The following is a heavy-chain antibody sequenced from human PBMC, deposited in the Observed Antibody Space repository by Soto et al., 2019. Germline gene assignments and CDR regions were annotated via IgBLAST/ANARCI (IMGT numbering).Heavy chain of an antibody. J-gene: IGHJ4*02. V-gene: IGHV3-74*01. CDR3: VAGSQGDY. Sequence: PGGSLRLSCAVSGFTVSSKYMSWVRQAPGKGLEWVSRIKHDGSSADYADSVKGRFSISRDNAKNTLYLEMNSLRADDTAVYYCVAGSQGDYWGQGTLVTVSS. CDR2: IKHDGSSA. CDR1: GFTVSSKY.